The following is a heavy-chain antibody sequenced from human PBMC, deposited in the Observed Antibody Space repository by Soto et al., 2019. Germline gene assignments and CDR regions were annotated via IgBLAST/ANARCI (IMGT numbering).Heavy chain of an antibody. CDR2: INHSGST. J-gene: IGHJ4*02. D-gene: IGHD3-10*01. CDR3: ARGPKRSSRGFDY. CDR1: GGSFSGFY. Sequence: ETLSLTCAVYGGSFSGFYWSWIRQPPGKGLEWIGEINHSGSTNYNPSLKSRVTISVDTSKNQFSLKLSSVTAADTAVYYCARGPKRSSRGFDYWGQGTLVTVSS. V-gene: IGHV4-34*01.